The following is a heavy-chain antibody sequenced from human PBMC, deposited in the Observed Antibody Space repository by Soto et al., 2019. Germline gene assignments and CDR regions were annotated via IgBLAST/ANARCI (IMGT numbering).Heavy chain of an antibody. CDR1: GGSISSYY. CDR2: IYYSGST. D-gene: IGHD6-13*01. Sequence: QVQLQESGPGLVKPSETLSLTCTVSGGSISSYYWSWIRQPPGKGLEWIGYIYYSGSTNYNPSPKSRVTISVDTSKNQFSLKLSSVTSADTAVYYCARAYTQQRRAFDIWGQGTMVTVSS. J-gene: IGHJ3*02. CDR3: ARAYTQQRRAFDI. V-gene: IGHV4-59*01.